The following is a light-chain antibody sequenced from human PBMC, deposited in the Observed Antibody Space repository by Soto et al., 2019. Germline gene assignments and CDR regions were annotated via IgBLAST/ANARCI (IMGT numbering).Light chain of an antibody. J-gene: IGLJ1*01. Sequence: QSALTQPASVSGSPGQSITISCTGTSSDVGAYNFVSWYQQYPGKDPKVIIFEVRKRPSGVSNRFSGSKSGDTASLPIYGLQAEDEADYYCSSYRSSTTFVFGTGTTVTVL. CDR2: EVR. V-gene: IGLV2-14*01. CDR3: SSYRSSTTFV. CDR1: SSDVGAYNF.